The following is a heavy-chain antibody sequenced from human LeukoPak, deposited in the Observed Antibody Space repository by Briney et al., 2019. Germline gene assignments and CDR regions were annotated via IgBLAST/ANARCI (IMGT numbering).Heavy chain of an antibody. V-gene: IGHV3-23*01. CDR1: GFTFSNYA. CDR2: ISGNGDIT. D-gene: IGHD1-26*01. J-gene: IGHJ2*01. Sequence: GGSLRLSCAASGFTFSNYAMSWVRQAPGKGLEWVSAISGNGDITYYADSVKGRFTISRDTSKNILFLQMNTLRAEDTAIYYCAKDRTVGASYWYFDLWGRGTLVTVSS. CDR3: AKDRTVGASYWYFDL.